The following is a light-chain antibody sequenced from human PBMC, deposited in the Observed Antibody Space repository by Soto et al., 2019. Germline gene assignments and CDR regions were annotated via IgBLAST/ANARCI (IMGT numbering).Light chain of an antibody. CDR2: GAA. J-gene: IGKJ1*01. CDR3: QHYNNWPPAWT. V-gene: IGKV3-15*01. Sequence: ETVMTQSPATLSVSPGERATLSCRASQSVFSSLAWYQHKPGQAPRLLIYGAATRATGIPARFSGSGSGTEFTLTISSLQSDDIALYYCQHYNNWPPAWTFGQGTKVDI. CDR1: QSVFSS.